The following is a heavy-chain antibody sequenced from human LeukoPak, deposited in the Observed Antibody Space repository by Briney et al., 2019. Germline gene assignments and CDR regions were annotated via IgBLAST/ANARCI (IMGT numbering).Heavy chain of an antibody. Sequence: GASVKVSCTASGYTFTTYGISWVRQAPGQGLEWMGWIDASNGNTNYAQKVQGRVTITTDTSTTTAYMELRSLGFDDTAVYYCAGDYHYVPDFWGQGTLVTVSS. CDR3: AGDYHYVPDF. CDR1: GYTFTTYG. V-gene: IGHV1-18*01. D-gene: IGHD3-16*01. J-gene: IGHJ4*02. CDR2: IDASNGNT.